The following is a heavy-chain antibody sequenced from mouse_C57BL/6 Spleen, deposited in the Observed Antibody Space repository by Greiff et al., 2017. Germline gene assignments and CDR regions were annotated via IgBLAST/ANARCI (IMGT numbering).Heavy chain of an antibody. CDR1: GYTFTDYN. Sequence: EVKLVESGPELVKPGASVKISCKASGYTFTDYNMDWVKQSHGKSLEWIGGINPNNGGTIYNQKFKGKATLTVDKSSSTAYMELSSLTSEDTAVYYYTRGVAANYFDVWGQGTTLTVSS. V-gene: IGHV1-18*01. J-gene: IGHJ2*01. D-gene: IGHD1-1*02. CDR3: TRGVAANYFDV. CDR2: INPNNGGT.